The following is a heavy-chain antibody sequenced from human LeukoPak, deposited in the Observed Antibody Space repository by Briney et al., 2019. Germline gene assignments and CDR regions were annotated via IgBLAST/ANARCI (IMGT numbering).Heavy chain of an antibody. J-gene: IGHJ4*02. V-gene: IGHV3-74*01. CDR2: IKDDGTT. D-gene: IGHD3-22*01. Sequence: GGSLRLSCAVSGFTFSSRLMHLVRQAPGKGLVWVALIKDDGTTNYADSVRGRFTASRDDAKNTVYLQMSSLRADDTAVYYCHPLSYVSNWGQGTLVTVSA. CDR1: GFTFSSRL. CDR3: HPLSYVSN.